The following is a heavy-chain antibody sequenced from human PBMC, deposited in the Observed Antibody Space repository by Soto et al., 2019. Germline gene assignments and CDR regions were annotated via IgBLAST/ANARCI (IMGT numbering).Heavy chain of an antibody. Sequence: GGSLRLSCAASGFTFDDYAMHWVRQAPGKGLEWVSGISWNSGSIGYADSVKGRFTISRDNAKNSLYLQMNSLRAEDTALYYCPKESFDYSGQGPLVTLSS. CDR3: PKESFDY. J-gene: IGHJ4*02. V-gene: IGHV3-9*01. CDR2: ISWNSGSI. CDR1: GFTFDDYA.